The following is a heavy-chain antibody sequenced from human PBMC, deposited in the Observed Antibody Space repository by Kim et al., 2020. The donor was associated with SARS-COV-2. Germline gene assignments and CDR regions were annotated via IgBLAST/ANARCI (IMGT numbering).Heavy chain of an antibody. V-gene: IGHV4-39*01. J-gene: IGHJ4*02. CDR1: GVPISSSDYY. CDR2: IYHSGTT. D-gene: IGHD3-10*01. Sequence: SETLSLTCSVSGVPISSSDYYWGWIRQPPGKGLEWIGSIYHSGTTYYNPSLKSLVTMSLDTSKNQFSLKMTSVTAADTAVYYCASRLFYYSPSGKGWFDYWGQGTLVTVSS. CDR3: ASRLFYYSPSGKGWFDY.